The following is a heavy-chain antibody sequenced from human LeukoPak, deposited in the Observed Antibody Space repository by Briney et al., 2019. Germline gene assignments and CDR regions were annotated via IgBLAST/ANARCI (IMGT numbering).Heavy chain of an antibody. D-gene: IGHD6-25*01. CDR3: AKDPLRGLSRPAGWFDP. CDR2: ISSGSETI. J-gene: IGHJ5*02. CDR1: GFTFSGHS. V-gene: IGHV3-48*01. Sequence: PGGSLRLSCEASGFTFSGHSMNWVRQAPGRGPEWVSYISSGSETIYYADSVKGRFTISRDNSKNTLYLQMNSLRAEDTAVYYCAKDPLRGLSRPAGWFDPWGQGTLVTVSS.